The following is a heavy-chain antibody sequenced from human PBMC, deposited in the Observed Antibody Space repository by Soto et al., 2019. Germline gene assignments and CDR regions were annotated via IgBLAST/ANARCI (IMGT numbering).Heavy chain of an antibody. CDR2: INGGSGNT. Sequence: ASVKVSCKASGYTFTSYAIHWLRQAPGQRLEWMGWINGGSGNTKYSQNFQGRVTLTRDTSASTAYMELSSLRSEDTALYYCASCPQNCITSSPCCLFFDYWGQGTLVTVSS. D-gene: IGHD3-10*01. J-gene: IGHJ4*02. V-gene: IGHV1-3*01. CDR3: ASCPQNCITSSPCCLFFDY. CDR1: GYTFTSYA.